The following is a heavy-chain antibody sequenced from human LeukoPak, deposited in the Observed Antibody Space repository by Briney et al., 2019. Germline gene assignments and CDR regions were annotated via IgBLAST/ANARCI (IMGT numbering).Heavy chain of an antibody. J-gene: IGHJ6*02. V-gene: IGHV4-59*01. CDR2: IYDSGST. CDR3: AGREPRYGMDV. Sequence: SETLSLTCTVSGGSISSYYWSWIRQPPGKGLEWIGYIYDSGSTNYNPSLKSRVTISVDTSKNQFSLKLSSVTAADTAVYYCAGREPRYGMDVWGQGTTVTVSS. CDR1: GGSISSYY.